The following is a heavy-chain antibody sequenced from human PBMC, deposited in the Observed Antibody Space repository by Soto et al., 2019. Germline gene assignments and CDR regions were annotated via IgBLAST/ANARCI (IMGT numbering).Heavy chain of an antibody. CDR2: ISGSGGST. Sequence: EVQLLESGGGLVQPGGSLRLSCAASGFTFSSYAMSWVRQAPGKGLEWVSAISGSGGSTYYADSAKGRFTISRDNSKHTLDLEMNSLRAEDTAVYYCAKGGHSSSSYRYWYFDLWGRGTLVTVSS. CDR3: AKGGHSSSSYRYWYFDL. D-gene: IGHD6-6*01. CDR1: GFTFSSYA. J-gene: IGHJ2*01. V-gene: IGHV3-23*01.